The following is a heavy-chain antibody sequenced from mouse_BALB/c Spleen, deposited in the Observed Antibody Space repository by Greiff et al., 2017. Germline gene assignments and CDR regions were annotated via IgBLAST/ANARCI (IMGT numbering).Heavy chain of an antibody. Sequence: VQLQQSGPGLVKPSQSLSLTCSVTGYSITSGYYWNWIRQFPGNKLEWMGYISYDGSNNYNPSLKNRISITRDTSKNQFFLKLNSVTTEDTATYYCARDRDYTLVDYWGQGTSVTVSS. CDR1: GYSITSGYY. CDR2: ISYDGSN. V-gene: IGHV3-6*02. D-gene: IGHD2-4*01. J-gene: IGHJ4*01. CDR3: ARDRDYTLVDY.